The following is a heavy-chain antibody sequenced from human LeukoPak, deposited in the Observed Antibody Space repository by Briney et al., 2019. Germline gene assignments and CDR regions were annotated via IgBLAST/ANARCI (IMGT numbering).Heavy chain of an antibody. J-gene: IGHJ4*02. CDR3: ARMLWDY. CDR2: ISWNSGSI. V-gene: IGHV3-9*01. CDR1: GFTFDDYA. Sequence: GGSLRLSCAASGFTFDDYAMHWVRQAPGKGLEWVSGISWNSGSIGYADSVKGRFTISRDNSKNTLYLQMNSLRAEDTAVYYCARMLWDYWGQGTLVTVSS. D-gene: IGHD2-15*01.